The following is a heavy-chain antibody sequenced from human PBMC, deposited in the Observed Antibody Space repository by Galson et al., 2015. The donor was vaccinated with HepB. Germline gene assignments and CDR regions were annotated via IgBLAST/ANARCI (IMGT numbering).Heavy chain of an antibody. CDR3: ARYITADREPLDY. CDR2: IYPGDSDT. V-gene: IGHV5-51*01. J-gene: IGHJ4*02. Sequence: QSGAEVKKPGESLKISCKGSGSSFTNYWIVWVRQLPGKGLEWMGIIYPGDSDTRYSPSFQGQVTFSADNSISTAYLQWSSLKASDTAMYYCARYITADREPLDYWGQGTLVTVSS. CDR1: GSSFTNYW. D-gene: IGHD6-25*01.